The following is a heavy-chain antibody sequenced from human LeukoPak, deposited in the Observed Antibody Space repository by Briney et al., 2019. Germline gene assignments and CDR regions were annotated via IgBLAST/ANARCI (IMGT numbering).Heavy chain of an antibody. J-gene: IGHJ4*02. CDR2: ISFDGSGK. CDR3: AKQEEVTAYFDY. D-gene: IGHD2-21*02. V-gene: IGHV3-30*18. Sequence: PGGSLRLSCAASGFTFSTYGMHWVRQAPGKGLEWVSGISFDGSGKYYGDSVKGQFTVSRDNSKNTLYLQMNSVRAEDTAVYTCAKQEEVTAYFDYWGQGTLVTVSS. CDR1: GFTFSTYG.